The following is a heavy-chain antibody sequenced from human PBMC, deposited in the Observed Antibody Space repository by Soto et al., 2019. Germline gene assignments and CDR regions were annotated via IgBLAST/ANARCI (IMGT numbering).Heavy chain of an antibody. J-gene: IGHJ5*02. V-gene: IGHV3-30-3*01. D-gene: IGHD6-6*01. CDR3: AREASVAALNWFDP. CDR1: GFTFINYA. Sequence: PWGSLRLSCAGSGFTFINYAVNWVRHAPFKGLEWVAVILYDGSVQHYADSVKGRFTVSRDNSKNTVYLQMNSLTPEDTATYYCAREASVAALNWFDPWGQGTLVTVSS. CDR2: ILYDGSVQ.